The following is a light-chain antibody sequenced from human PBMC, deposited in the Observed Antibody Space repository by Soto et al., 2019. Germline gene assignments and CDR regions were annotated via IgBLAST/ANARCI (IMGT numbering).Light chain of an antibody. CDR1: SSDVGDFNY. CDR2: DVT. V-gene: IGLV2-14*03. Sequence: QSVLTQPASVSGSPGRSVTISCTGSSSDVGDFNYVSWYQHLPGRAPKLIIYDVTNRPSGISYRFSASKSGRTASLTISGHQAEEDADYYCSSYSSRATHVVFGGGTKLTVL. CDR3: SSYSSRATHVV. J-gene: IGLJ2*01.